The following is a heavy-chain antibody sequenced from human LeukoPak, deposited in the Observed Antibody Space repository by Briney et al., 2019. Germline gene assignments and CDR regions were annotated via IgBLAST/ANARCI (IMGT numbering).Heavy chain of an antibody. CDR2: ISYDGSNK. D-gene: IGHD3-10*01. Sequence: GGSLRLSCAASGFTFSSYGMHWVRQAPGKGLEWVAVISYDGSNKYYADSVKGRFTNSRDNSKNTLYLQMNSLRAEDTAVYYCAKDAGFGELSENWFDPWGQGTLVTVSS. CDR3: AKDAGFGELSENWFDP. CDR1: GFTFSSYG. V-gene: IGHV3-30*18. J-gene: IGHJ5*02.